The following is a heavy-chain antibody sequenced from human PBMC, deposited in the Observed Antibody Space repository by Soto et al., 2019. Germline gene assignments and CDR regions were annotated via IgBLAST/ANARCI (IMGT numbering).Heavy chain of an antibody. J-gene: IGHJ4*02. D-gene: IGHD6-19*01. Sequence: EVQLLESGGGLVQPGGSLRISCAASGFTFSSYAMSWVRQAPGKGLEWVSGISGSGGSTYYADSVKGRFTISRDNSKNTLYLQMNSLSAEDTAVYYCAKDLKQWLVPGFDYWGQGTLVTVSS. CDR3: AKDLKQWLVPGFDY. CDR2: ISGSGGST. V-gene: IGHV3-23*01. CDR1: GFTFSSYA.